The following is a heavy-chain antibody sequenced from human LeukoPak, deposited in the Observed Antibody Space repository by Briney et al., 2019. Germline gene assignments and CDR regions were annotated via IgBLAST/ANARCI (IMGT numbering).Heavy chain of an antibody. CDR2: ISYDGSNK. D-gene: IGHD3-16*02. J-gene: IGHJ5*02. Sequence: GRSLRLSCAASGFTFSSYGMHWVRQAPGKGLEWVAVISYDGSNKYYADSVKGRFTISRDNAKNSLYLQMNSLRAEDTAVYYCARWAFGGVIIYNWFDPWGQGTLVTVSS. CDR1: GFTFSSYG. V-gene: IGHV3-30*03. CDR3: ARWAFGGVIIYNWFDP.